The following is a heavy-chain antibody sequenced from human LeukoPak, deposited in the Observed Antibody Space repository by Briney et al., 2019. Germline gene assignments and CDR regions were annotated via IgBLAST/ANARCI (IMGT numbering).Heavy chain of an antibody. CDR2: INPNSGGT. CDR1: GGTSSSYA. J-gene: IGHJ4*02. D-gene: IGHD2-21*02. CDR3: ARDYCGGDCFPDY. V-gene: IGHV1-2*04. Sequence: ASVKVSCKASGGTSSSYAISWVRQAPEQGLEWMGRINPNSGGTNYAQKFRGWVTMTRDTSISTAYMELSRLRSDDTAVYYCARDYCGGDCFPDYWGQGTLVTVSS.